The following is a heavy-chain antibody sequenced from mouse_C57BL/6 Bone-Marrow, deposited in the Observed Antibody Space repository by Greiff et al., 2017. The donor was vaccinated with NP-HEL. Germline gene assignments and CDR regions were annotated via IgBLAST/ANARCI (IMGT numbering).Heavy chain of an antibody. J-gene: IGHJ2*01. CDR1: GYTFTDYY. Sequence: VQLQQSGPVLVKPGASVKMSCKASGYTFTDYYMNWVKQSHGKSLEWIGVINPYNGGTSYNQQFKGKATLTVDKSSSTAYMELNSLTSEDSAVYYCARETRDYFDYWGQGTTLTVSS. V-gene: IGHV1-19*01. CDR2: INPYNGGT. D-gene: IGHD3-2*01. CDR3: ARETRDYFDY.